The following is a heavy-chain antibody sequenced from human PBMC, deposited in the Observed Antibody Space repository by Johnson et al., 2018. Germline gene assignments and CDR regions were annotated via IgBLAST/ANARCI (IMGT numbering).Heavy chain of an antibody. J-gene: IGHJ6*02. Sequence: QVQLVESGAEVKKPGSSVKVSCKASGGTFSSYAISWVRQAPGQGLEWMGGIIPIFGTASYAQKFQGGVKITADESPSTAYRELSSLRSEDTAVYYCAGMYSTSAPFGYYYGMDVWGQGTTVTVS. CDR1: GGTFSSYA. D-gene: IGHD6-6*01. CDR3: AGMYSTSAPFGYYYGMDV. V-gene: IGHV1-69*01. CDR2: IIPIFGTA.